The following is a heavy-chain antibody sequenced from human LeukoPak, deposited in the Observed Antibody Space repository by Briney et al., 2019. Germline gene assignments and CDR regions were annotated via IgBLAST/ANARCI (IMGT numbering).Heavy chain of an antibody. J-gene: IGHJ4*02. CDR2: INSDATST. CDR3: ARDVDFDS. CDR1: GFTFRSYW. Sequence: GGSLRLPCAASGFTFRSYWMHWVRQGPGKGLMWVSRINSDATSTTYADSVKGRFTISRDNAKNTLYLQMDSLTAEDSGVYYCARDVDFDSWGQGTLVTVSS. V-gene: IGHV3-74*01.